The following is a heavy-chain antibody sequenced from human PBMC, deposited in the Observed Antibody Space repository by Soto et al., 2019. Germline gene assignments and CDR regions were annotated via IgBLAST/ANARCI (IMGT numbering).Heavy chain of an antibody. J-gene: IGHJ4*02. CDR2: ISDGGST. D-gene: IGHD3-3*01. CDR1: GASIYTYY. V-gene: IGHV4-59*12. Sequence: PSETLSLTCNVSGASIYTYYWNWIRQSPGKGLEWIGYISDGGSTNYNPSLESRVTISLATSKNQFSLKLSSVTAADTAVYYCARGQELPRYGVVITPFDYWAQGTLVTVSS. CDR3: ARGQELPRYGVVITPFDY.